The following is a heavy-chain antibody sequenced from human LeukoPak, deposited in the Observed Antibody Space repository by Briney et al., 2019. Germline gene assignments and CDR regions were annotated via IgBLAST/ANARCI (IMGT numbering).Heavy chain of an antibody. CDR1: GYSFTNYW. CDR2: IYPGDSDT. D-gene: IGHD2-21*02. Sequence: GESLKISCKGSGYSFTNYWIGWVRQMPGKGLEWRGIIYPGDSDTRYSPSFQGQVTFSADKSINTAYLQWSSLKASDTAMYYCARRADAYCGGDCLYHMDVWGQGTSVTVSS. V-gene: IGHV5-51*01. CDR3: ARRADAYCGGDCLYHMDV. J-gene: IGHJ6*02.